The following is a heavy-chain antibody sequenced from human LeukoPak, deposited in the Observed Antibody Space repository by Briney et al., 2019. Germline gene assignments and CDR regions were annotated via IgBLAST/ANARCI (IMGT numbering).Heavy chain of an antibody. CDR1: GFTFSSYA. D-gene: IGHD3-22*01. Sequence: GGSLRLPCAASGFTFSSYAMSWVRQAPGKGLEWVSTISGSGGSTYYADSVKGRFTISRDNSKNTLYLQMNSLRAEDTAVYYCAKRRDYYDSSGYGYYFDYWGQGTLVTVSS. V-gene: IGHV3-23*01. CDR2: ISGSGGST. J-gene: IGHJ4*02. CDR3: AKRRDYYDSSGYGYYFDY.